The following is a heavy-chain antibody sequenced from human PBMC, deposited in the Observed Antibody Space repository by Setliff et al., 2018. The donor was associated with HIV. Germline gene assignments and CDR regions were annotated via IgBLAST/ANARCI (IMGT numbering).Heavy chain of an antibody. V-gene: IGHV4-38-2*02. CDR1: GQFISDGYY. CDR2: VYHSGKT. J-gene: IGHJ4*01. CDR3: ARARITMIGGRLEPYAFDR. Sequence: SETLSLTCTVSGQFISDGYYWGWIRQPPGKGLEWIGSVYHSGKTYYNPSLKSRITMSVDASKNQLSLKLRSVTAADTAVYYCARARITMIGGRLEPYAFDRWGQGILVTVSS. D-gene: IGHD3-10*01.